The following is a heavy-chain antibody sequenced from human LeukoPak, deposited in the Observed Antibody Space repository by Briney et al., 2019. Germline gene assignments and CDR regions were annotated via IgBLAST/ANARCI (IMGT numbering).Heavy chain of an antibody. V-gene: IGHV4-34*01. CDR1: GGSFSPYY. Sequence: SETLSLTCAVSGGSFSPYYWSWIRQSPDKGLEWIGEINHSRSTNYNPSLKSRVTISVDTSKNQFSLKLSSVTAADTAVYYCARGRSNGCYDSSGYYPRRTYYFDYWGQGTLVTVSS. CDR3: ARGRSNGCYDSSGYYPRRTYYFDY. CDR2: INHSRST. D-gene: IGHD3-22*01. J-gene: IGHJ4*02.